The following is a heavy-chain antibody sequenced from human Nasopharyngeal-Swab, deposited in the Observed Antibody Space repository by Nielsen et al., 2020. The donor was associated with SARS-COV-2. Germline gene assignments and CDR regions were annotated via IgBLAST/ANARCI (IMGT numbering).Heavy chain of an antibody. CDR2: IKQDGSEK. CDR1: GFTFSAYW. D-gene: IGHD3-16*01. CDR3: ARGYDYYFDY. V-gene: IGHV3-7*01. J-gene: IGHJ4*02. Sequence: GSLKISCAASGFTFSAYWMNWVRLAPGKGLEWVANIKQDGSEKNYVDSLKGRSTISRDNAKNSLYLQMNSLRAEDTAVYYCARGYDYYFDYWGQGTLVTVSS.